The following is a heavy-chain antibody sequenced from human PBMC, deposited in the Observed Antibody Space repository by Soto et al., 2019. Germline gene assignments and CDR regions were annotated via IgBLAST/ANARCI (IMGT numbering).Heavy chain of an antibody. CDR2: IDGSSDYT. D-gene: IGHD2-8*01. CDR3: ARDLRFSSTNYFDF. Sequence: QVQLVESGGGLVKPGGSLRLSCTGSGFLFTDYYMSWIRQPPGKGLEWLAYIDGSSDYTNSADSVKGRFTISRDNAKNSVFLQMNNLRADDTAVYYCARDLRFSSTNYFDFWGRGTLVTVSS. CDR1: GFLFTDYY. V-gene: IGHV3-11*06. J-gene: IGHJ4*02.